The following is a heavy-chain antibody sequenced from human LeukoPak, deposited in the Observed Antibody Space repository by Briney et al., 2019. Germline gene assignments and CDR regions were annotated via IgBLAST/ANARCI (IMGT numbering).Heavy chain of an antibody. CDR2: IFPGDSDT. CDR3: ATYFAGAETFDI. D-gene: IGHD2/OR15-2a*01. J-gene: IGHJ3*02. Sequence: GESLKISCKASGNSITTYWIGWVRQKPGKGLEWMGLIFPGDSDTKYSPSFEGHVTISADKSISTAYLQWSSLKASDTAMYYCATYFAGAETFDIWGQGTMVTVSS. V-gene: IGHV5-51*01. CDR1: GNSITTYW.